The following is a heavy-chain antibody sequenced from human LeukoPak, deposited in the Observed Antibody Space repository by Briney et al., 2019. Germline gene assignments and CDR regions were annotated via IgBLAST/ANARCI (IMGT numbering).Heavy chain of an antibody. V-gene: IGHV1-2*02. J-gene: IGHJ5*02. CDR2: INPNSGGT. D-gene: IGHD6-6*01. CDR3: ARGTSSSSGDWFDP. Sequence: ASVKVSCKASGYTFTGYYMHWVRQAPGQGLEWMGWINPNSGGTNYAQKFQGRVTMTRDTSISTAYMELSRLRSEDTAVYYCARGTSSSSGDWFDPWGQGTLVTVSS. CDR1: GYTFTGYY.